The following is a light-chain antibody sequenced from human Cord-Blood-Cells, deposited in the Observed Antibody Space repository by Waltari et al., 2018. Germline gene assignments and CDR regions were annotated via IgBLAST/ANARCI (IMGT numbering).Light chain of an antibody. CDR2: SNN. J-gene: IGLJ2*01. CDR1: SSNTGSKP. CDR3: AAWDDSLNGVV. Sequence: QSVLTQPPSASGTPGQRVTIPCSGNSSNTGSKPVNWYQQLPGTAPKLLIYSNNQRPSGVPARFSGSKSGTSASLAISGLQSEDEADYYCAAWDDSLNGVVFGGGTKLTVL. V-gene: IGLV1-44*01.